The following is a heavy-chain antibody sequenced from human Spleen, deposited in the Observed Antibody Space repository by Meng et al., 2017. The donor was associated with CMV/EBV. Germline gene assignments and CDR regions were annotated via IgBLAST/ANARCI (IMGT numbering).Heavy chain of an antibody. CDR2: TKHDGSGK. CDR1: GFTFSSYW. CDR3: ALPTN. Sequence: GESLKISCAASGFTFSSYWMSWVRQAPGKGLEWVANTKHDGSGKYYVGSVKGRFTVSRDNAKNSLHLQMNSLRAEDTAVYYCALPTNWGQGTLVTAPQ. D-gene: IGHD2-15*01. V-gene: IGHV3-7*01. J-gene: IGHJ4*02.